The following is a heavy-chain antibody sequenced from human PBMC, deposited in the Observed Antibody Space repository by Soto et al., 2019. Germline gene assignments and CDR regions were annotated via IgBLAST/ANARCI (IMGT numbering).Heavy chain of an antibody. Sequence: GGSLRLSCAASGFTFSSYSMNWVRQAPGKGLEWVSSISSSSSYIYYADSVKGRFTISRDNAKNSLYLQMNSLRAEDTAVYYCASSVSDFWSGYYNWFDPWGQGTLVTVSS. CDR1: GFTFSSYS. CDR2: ISSSSSYI. D-gene: IGHD3-3*01. V-gene: IGHV3-21*01. CDR3: ASSVSDFWSGYYNWFDP. J-gene: IGHJ5*02.